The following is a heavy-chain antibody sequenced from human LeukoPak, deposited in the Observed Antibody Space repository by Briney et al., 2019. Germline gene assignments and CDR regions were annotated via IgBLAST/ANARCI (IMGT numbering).Heavy chain of an antibody. CDR1: GFSVSGNF. CDR3: ARDGYGNNYMDV. V-gene: IGHV3-53*01. CDR2: IYSGDTT. Sequence: GGSLRLSCAASGFSVSGNFMSWVRQAPGKGLEWVSVIYSGDTTYYADSVRGRFTISRDNYKNTLYLQMNSLRAEDTAVYYGARDGYGNNYMDVWGKGTTVIVSS. D-gene: IGHD5-18*01. J-gene: IGHJ6*03.